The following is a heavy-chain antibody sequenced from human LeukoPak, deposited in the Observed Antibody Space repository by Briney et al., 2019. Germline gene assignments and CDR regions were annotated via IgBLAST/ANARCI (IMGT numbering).Heavy chain of an antibody. CDR2: MNPNSGNT. V-gene: IGHV1-8*01. Sequence: AAVKVSCKASGYTFTSYDINWVRQATGQGLEWMGWMNPNSGNTGYAQKFQGRVTMTRNTSISTAYMELSSLRSEDTAVYYCMFVASSGILGDIWGQGTMVTVSS. J-gene: IGHJ3*02. D-gene: IGHD3-22*01. CDR3: MFVASSGILGDI. CDR1: GYTFTSYD.